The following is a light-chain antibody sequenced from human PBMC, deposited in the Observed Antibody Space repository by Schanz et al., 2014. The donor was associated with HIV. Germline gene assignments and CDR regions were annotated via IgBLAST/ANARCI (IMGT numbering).Light chain of an antibody. CDR1: SSNIGAGYD. CDR2: GNS. J-gene: IGLJ3*02. Sequence: QSVLTQPPSVSGAPGQRVTISCTGSSSNIGAGYDVHWYQHLPGTAPKLLIYGNSHRPSGVPDRFSGSKSGTSASLAITGLQAEDEADYYCSSYAGSNILWLFGGGTKLTVL. CDR3: SSYAGSNILWL. V-gene: IGLV1-40*01.